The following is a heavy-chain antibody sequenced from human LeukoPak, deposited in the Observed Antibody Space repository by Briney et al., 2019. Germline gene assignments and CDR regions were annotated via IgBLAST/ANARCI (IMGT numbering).Heavy chain of an antibody. J-gene: IGHJ3*01. D-gene: IGHD6-19*01. CDR1: GFTFSSYA. Sequence: GGSLRLSCAASGFTFSSYAMHWVRQAPDKGLEWVSSIRGSGDNTFYADSVKGRFTISSDNSKNTLYLQMNSLSREDTAIYYCARRGGSTGWGAFDFWGHGTMVTVSS. CDR2: IRGSGDNT. CDR3: ARRGGSTGWGAFDF. V-gene: IGHV3-23*01.